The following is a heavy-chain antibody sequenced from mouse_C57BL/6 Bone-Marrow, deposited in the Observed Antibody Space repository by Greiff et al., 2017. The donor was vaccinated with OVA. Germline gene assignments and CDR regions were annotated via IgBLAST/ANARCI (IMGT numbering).Heavy chain of an antibody. CDR1: GYSFTGYY. D-gene: IGHD1-1*01. V-gene: IGHV1-42*01. CDR2: INPSTGGT. Sequence: EVHLVESGPELVKPGASVKISCKASGYSFTGYYMNWVKQSPEKSLEWIGEINPSTGGTTYNQKFKAKATLTVAKSSCTDYMQLKSLTSEDSAVYYCALITTVEYFDVWGTGTTVTVSS. J-gene: IGHJ1*03. CDR3: ALITTVEYFDV.